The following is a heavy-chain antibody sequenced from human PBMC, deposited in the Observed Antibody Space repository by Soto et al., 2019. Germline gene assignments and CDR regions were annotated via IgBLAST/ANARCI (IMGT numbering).Heavy chain of an antibody. CDR1: GDRYTSYG. J-gene: IGHJ6*03. Sequence: TSVKVSCEACGDRYTSYGISWVRQAPGQGLEWMGWISAYNGNTNYAQKLQGRVTMTTDTSTSTAYMELRSLRSDDTAVYYCARVGYCSSTSCYYRYYYMDVWGKGTTVTVSS. CDR3: ARVGYCSSTSCYYRYYYMDV. CDR2: ISAYNGNT. D-gene: IGHD2-2*01. V-gene: IGHV1-18*01.